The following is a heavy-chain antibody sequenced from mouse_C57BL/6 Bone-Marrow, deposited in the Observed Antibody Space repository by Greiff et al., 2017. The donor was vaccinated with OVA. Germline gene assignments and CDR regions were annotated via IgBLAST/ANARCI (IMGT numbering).Heavy chain of an antibody. Sequence: DVQLVESGGGLVQPKGSLKLSCAASGFSFNTYAMNWVRQAPGKGLEWVARIRSKSNNYATYYADSVKDRFTISRDDSESMLYLQMNNLKPEDTAMYYCVRHYYGSSYENAMDYWGQGTSVTVSS. CDR3: VRHYYGSSYENAMDY. CDR2: IRSKSNNYAT. CDR1: GFSFNTYA. J-gene: IGHJ4*01. D-gene: IGHD1-1*01. V-gene: IGHV10-1*01.